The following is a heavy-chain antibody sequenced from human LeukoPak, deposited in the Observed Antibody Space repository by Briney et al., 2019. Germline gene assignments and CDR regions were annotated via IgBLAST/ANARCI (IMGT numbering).Heavy chain of an antibody. J-gene: IGHJ4*02. CDR2: IYYSGNT. Sequence: PQTLSLTCTVSGDSISSGGYYWSWIRQRPGEGLEWIGYIYYSGNTYYTPSLKSRVTISLDTSKNQFSLKLSFVTAADTAVYYCAKYDYYDSSGYFYAGDWGQGTLVTVSS. CDR3: AKYDYYDSSGYFYAGD. V-gene: IGHV4-31*03. CDR1: GDSISSGGYY. D-gene: IGHD3-22*01.